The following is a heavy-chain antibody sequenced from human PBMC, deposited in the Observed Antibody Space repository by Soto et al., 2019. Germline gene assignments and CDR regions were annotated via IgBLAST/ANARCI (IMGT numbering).Heavy chain of an antibody. CDR2: ISDSGGST. V-gene: IGHV3-23*01. CDR1: GFTFSSYA. CDR3: AKVGSSSSEGMDV. D-gene: IGHD6-6*01. Sequence: GGSLRLSCAASGFTFSSYAMSWVRQAPGKGLEWVSAISDSGGSTYYADSVKGRFTISRDNSKNTLYLQMNSLRAEDTAVYYCAKVGSSSSEGMDVWGQGTTVTVSS. J-gene: IGHJ6*02.